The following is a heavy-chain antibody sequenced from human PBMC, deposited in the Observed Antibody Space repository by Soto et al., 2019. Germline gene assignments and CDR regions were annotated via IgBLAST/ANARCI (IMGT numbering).Heavy chain of an antibody. CDR1: GGSFSGYY. CDR3: ARVGGVAARTFDY. Sequence: SETLSLTCAVYGGSFSGYYWSWIRQPPGKGLEWIGYIYYSGSTDYNPSLKGRVTISVDTSKNQFSLKLRSVTAADTAVYYCARVGGVAARTFDYWGQGTLVTVSS. D-gene: IGHD6-6*01. V-gene: IGHV4-34*11. CDR2: IYYSGST. J-gene: IGHJ4*02.